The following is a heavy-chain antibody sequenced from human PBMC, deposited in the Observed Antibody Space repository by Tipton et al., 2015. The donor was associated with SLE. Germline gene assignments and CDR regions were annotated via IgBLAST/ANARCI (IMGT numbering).Heavy chain of an antibody. V-gene: IGHV4-61*09. CDR3: AREVEGYSSAWFKGFFDV. D-gene: IGHD6-13*01. J-gene: IGHJ1*01. CDR2: IYTRGST. CDR1: GGSINSGSYY. Sequence: TLSLTCTVSGGSINSGSYYWSWIWQPAGKGLEWIGHIYTRGSTDYNPSLMSRVSISRDTSNNQFSLRLRSVTAADTAVYYCAREVEGYSSAWFKGFFDVWGQGALVSVSS.